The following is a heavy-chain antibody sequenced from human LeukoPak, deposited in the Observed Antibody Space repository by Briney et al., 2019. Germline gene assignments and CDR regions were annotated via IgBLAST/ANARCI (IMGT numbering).Heavy chain of an antibody. CDR3: ARGYDFWSGYYRDAFDI. D-gene: IGHD3-3*01. V-gene: IGHV3-7*01. CDR1: GFTFSSYW. Sequence: GGSLRLSCAASGFTFSSYWMSWVRQAPGKGLEWVANIKQDGSEKYYVDSVKGRFTISRDNAKNSLYLQMNSLRAEDTAVYYCARGYDFWSGYYRDAFDIWGQGTMVTVSS. J-gene: IGHJ3*02. CDR2: IKQDGSEK.